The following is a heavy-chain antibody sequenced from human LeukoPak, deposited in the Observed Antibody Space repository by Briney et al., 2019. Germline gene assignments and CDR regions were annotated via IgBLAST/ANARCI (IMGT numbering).Heavy chain of an antibody. D-gene: IGHD5/OR15-5a*01. V-gene: IGHV4-39*07. Sequence: SETLSLTCTVSGGSISSSSYYWGWIRQPPGKGLEWIGSIYYSGSTYYNPSLKSRVTISVDTSKNQFSLKLSSVTAADTAVYYCARGVLGDYPDYWGQGTLVTVSS. CDR3: ARGVLGDYPDY. CDR2: IYYSGST. J-gene: IGHJ4*02. CDR1: GGSISSSSYY.